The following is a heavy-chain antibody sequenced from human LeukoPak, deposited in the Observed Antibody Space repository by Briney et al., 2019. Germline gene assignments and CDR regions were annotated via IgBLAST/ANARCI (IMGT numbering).Heavy chain of an antibody. CDR3: ARGMVVVVVAATHYYMDV. V-gene: IGHV1-69*01. J-gene: IGHJ6*03. Sequence: GSSVKVSCKASGGTFSSYAISWVRQAPGQGLEWMGGIIPIFGTANYARKFQGRVTITADESTSTAYMELSSLRSEDTAVYYCARGMVVVVVAATHYYMDVWGKGTTVTVSS. CDR2: IIPIFGTA. CDR1: GGTFSSYA. D-gene: IGHD2-15*01.